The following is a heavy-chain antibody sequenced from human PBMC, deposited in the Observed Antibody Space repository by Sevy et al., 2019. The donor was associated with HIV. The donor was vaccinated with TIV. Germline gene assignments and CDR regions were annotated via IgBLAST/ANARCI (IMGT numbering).Heavy chain of an antibody. CDR1: GGSISSYY. CDR3: ARDIAGVTIARALDV. D-gene: IGHD4-4*01. V-gene: IGHV4-59*01. Sequence: SETLSLTCTVSGGSISSYYWSWIRQPPGKGLEWIGYIYYSGSTTYNPTLQSRVIISLDTSKNQFSLKLSSVTAADTAVYYCARDIAGVTIARALDVWGQGTMVTVSS. J-gene: IGHJ3*01. CDR2: IYYSGST.